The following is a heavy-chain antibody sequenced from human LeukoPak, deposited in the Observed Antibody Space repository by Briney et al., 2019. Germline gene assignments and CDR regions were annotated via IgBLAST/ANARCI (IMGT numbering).Heavy chain of an antibody. CDR1: GFTFDDYA. V-gene: IGHV3-9*01. CDR2: ISWNSGSI. Sequence: GRCLRLSCAASGFTFDDYAMHWVRQAPGKGLEGVSGISWNSGSIRCADSVKGRFTISRDNAKNSLYLQMNSLRAEDTALYYCAKDIGSDDFWSGYPDYWGQGTLVTVSS. J-gene: IGHJ4*02. D-gene: IGHD3-3*01. CDR3: AKDIGSDDFWSGYPDY.